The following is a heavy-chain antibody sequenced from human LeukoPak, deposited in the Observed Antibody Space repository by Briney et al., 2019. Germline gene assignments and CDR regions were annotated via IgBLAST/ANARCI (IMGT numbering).Heavy chain of an antibody. D-gene: IGHD3-16*01. Sequence: SETLSLTCTVSGGSISSYFWSWIRQPAGKGLEWIGRIYTSGSTNYNPSLKSRVTMSVDTSKNQFSLKLSSVTAPDTAVYYCARDSLEKGGILLDAWGKGTTVTVSS. CDR2: IYTSGST. V-gene: IGHV4-4*07. CDR3: ARDSLEKGGILLDA. CDR1: GGSISSYF. J-gene: IGHJ6*04.